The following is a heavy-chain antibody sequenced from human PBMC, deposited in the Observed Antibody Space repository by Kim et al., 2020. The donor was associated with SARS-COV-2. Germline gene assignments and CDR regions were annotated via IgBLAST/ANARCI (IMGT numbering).Heavy chain of an antibody. D-gene: IGHD3-22*01. CDR1: GFTFSSYA. CDR3: AKVIDSSGYYYGRYGMDV. CDR2: ISGSGGST. Sequence: GGSLRLSCAASGFTFSSYAMSWVRQAPGKGLEWVSAISGSGGSTYYADSVKGRFTISRDNSKNTLYLQMNSLRAEDTAVYYCAKVIDSSGYYYGRYGMDVWGQGTTVTVSS. V-gene: IGHV3-23*01. J-gene: IGHJ6*02.